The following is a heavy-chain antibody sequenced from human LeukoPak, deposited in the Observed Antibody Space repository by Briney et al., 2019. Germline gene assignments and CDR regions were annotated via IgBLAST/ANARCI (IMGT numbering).Heavy chain of an antibody. Sequence: SETLSLTCTVSGCSISSSSYYWGWIRQPPGEGLEWIGSIYYSGSTYYNPSLKSRVTISVDTSKNQFSLKLSSVTAADTAVYYCARAIVVVPAAPSDWFDPWGQGTLVTVSS. CDR1: GCSISSSSYY. J-gene: IGHJ5*02. CDR2: IYYSGST. V-gene: IGHV4-39*07. D-gene: IGHD2-2*01. CDR3: ARAIVVVPAAPSDWFDP.